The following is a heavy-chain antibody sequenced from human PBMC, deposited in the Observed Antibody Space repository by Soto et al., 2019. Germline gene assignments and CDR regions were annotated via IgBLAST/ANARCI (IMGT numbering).Heavy chain of an antibody. J-gene: IGHJ4*02. Sequence: QVQLVQSGAEVRKPGPSVKVSCKASGGTFSRHAISWVRRAPGQGLEWMGGIIPIFGTANHAQKFQARVTIIADESTSTVYMELSSLRSEDTAMYYCARGWGYDSNDYYYAYWGQGTLVIVSS. D-gene: IGHD3-22*01. CDR2: IIPIFGTA. CDR3: ARGWGYDSNDYYYAY. CDR1: GGTFSRHA. V-gene: IGHV1-69*01.